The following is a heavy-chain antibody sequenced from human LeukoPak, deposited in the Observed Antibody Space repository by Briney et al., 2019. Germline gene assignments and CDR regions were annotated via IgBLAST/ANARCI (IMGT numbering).Heavy chain of an antibody. CDR2: IYHSGST. CDR3: ARDRIAVAGTAFDY. J-gene: IGHJ4*02. D-gene: IGHD6-19*01. Sequence: LETLSLTCTVSGGSISSTSYYWGWIRQPPGKGLEWIGSIYHSGSTNYNPSLKSRVTISVDKSKNQFSLKQSSVTAADTAVYYCARDRIAVAGTAFDYWGQGTLVTVSS. CDR1: GGSISSTSYY. V-gene: IGHV4-39*07.